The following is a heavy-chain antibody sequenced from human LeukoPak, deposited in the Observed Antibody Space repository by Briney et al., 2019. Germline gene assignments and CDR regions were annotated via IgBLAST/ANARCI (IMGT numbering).Heavy chain of an antibody. CDR3: ARVRSTGWSGNYFDY. CDR1: GFTLSDHY. V-gene: IGHV3-72*01. J-gene: IGHJ4*02. Sequence: GGSLRLSCAASGFTLSDHYMDWVRQAPGKGLEWVGRTRNKANRYTTEYAASVKGRFTISRDDSENSLYLQMNSLKTEDTAVYYCARVRSTGWSGNYFDYWGQGTLVILSS. D-gene: IGHD6-25*01. CDR2: TRNKANRYTT.